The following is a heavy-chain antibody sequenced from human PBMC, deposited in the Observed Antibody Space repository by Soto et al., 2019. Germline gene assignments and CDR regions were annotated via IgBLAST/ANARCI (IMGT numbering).Heavy chain of an antibody. Sequence: KESGPTLVKPTQTLTLTCTFSGLSLSTSGEAVGWIRQPPGKALEWLALIYWDDDKRYNPTLKTRLTITKDTSKNQVVLALTNMVPVDTATYYCAHYVSSSPAGWFDPWGQGILVTVSS. D-gene: IGHD3-10*02. CDR1: GLSLSTSGEA. V-gene: IGHV2-5*02. J-gene: IGHJ5*02. CDR2: IYWDDDK. CDR3: AHYVSSSPAGWFDP.